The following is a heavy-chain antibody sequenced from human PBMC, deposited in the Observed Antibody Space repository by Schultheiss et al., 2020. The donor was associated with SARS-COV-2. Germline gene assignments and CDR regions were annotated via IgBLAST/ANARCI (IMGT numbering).Heavy chain of an antibody. Sequence: SETLSLTCAVYGGSFSGYYWSWIRQPPGKGLEWIGEINHSGSTNYNQSLKSRVTISVDTSKNQFSLKLSSVTAADTAVYYCARARDCSGGSCSPLFDYWGQGTLVTVSS. CDR3: ARARDCSGGSCSPLFDY. CDR1: GGSFSGYY. J-gene: IGHJ4*02. V-gene: IGHV4-34*01. CDR2: INHSGST. D-gene: IGHD2-15*01.